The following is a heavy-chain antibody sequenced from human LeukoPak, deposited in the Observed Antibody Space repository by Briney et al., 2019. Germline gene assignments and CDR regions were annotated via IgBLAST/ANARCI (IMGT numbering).Heavy chain of an antibody. D-gene: IGHD4-11*01. CDR3: TTMTTVERYYYYGMDV. CDR2: VRSKANSYAT. J-gene: IGHJ6*02. CDR1: GFTFSGSA. V-gene: IGHV3-73*01. Sequence: GGSLRLSCADSGFTFSGSAMHWVRQASGKGLEWVGRVRSKANSYATAYAASVKGRFTISRDDSKNTAYLQMNSLKTEDTAVYYCTTMTTVERYYYYGMDVWGQGTTVTVSS.